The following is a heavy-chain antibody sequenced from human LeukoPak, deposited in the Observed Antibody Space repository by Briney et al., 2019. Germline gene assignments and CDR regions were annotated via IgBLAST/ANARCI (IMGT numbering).Heavy chain of an antibody. J-gene: IGHJ4*02. D-gene: IGHD3-10*01. CDR2: ISSDGSIR. V-gene: IGHV3-74*01. CDR3: ASQVSTGH. CDR1: GLTFSRYW. Sequence: GGSLRLSCAASGLTFSRYWMHWVRQAPGKGLVWVSHISSDGSIRNYADSVKGRFTISRDNAKNMLPLQMNSLRADDTAMYYCASQVSTGHWGQGTLVTVSS.